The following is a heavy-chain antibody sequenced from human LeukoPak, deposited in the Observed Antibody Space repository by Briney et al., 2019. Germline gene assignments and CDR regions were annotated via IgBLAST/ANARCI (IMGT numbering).Heavy chain of an antibody. CDR1: GFTFSTFP. Sequence: GTSLRLSCEASGFTFSTFPMHWVRQTPDKRLEWVAVISHDGRDTYYADSVMGRFTISRDNSKNTLCLQMNGLSPEDTAVVYCARVGRVSIYPSYMDVWGKGTTVTVSS. CDR3: ARVGRVSIYPSYMDV. D-gene: IGHD6-6*01. CDR2: ISHDGRDT. J-gene: IGHJ6*03. V-gene: IGHV3-30*04.